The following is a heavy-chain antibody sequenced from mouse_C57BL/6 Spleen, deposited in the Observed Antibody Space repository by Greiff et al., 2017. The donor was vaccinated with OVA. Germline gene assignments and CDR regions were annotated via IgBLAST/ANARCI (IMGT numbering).Heavy chain of an antibody. D-gene: IGHD2-4*01. CDR2: ISSGGSYT. CDR3: ARHAGLRRFDY. J-gene: IGHJ2*01. CDR1: GFTFSSYG. V-gene: IGHV5-6*01. Sequence: EVQGVESGGDLVKPGGSLKLSCAASGFTFSSYGMSWVRQTPDKRLEWVATISSGGSYTYYPDSVKGRFTISRDNAKNTLYLQMSSLKSEDTAMYYCARHAGLRRFDYWGQGTTLTVSS.